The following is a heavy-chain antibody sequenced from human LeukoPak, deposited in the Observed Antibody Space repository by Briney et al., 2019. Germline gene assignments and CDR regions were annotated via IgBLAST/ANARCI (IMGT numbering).Heavy chain of an antibody. CDR2: INHSGST. CDR1: GGSFSGYY. V-gene: IGHV4-34*01. Sequence: SETLSLTSAVYGGSFSGYYWSWIRQPPGKGLEWIGEINHSGSTNYNPSLKSRVTISVDTSKNQFSLKLSSVTAADPAVYYCGRFDILTGYGFWGQGTLVTVSS. CDR3: GRFDILTGYGF. J-gene: IGHJ4*02. D-gene: IGHD3-9*01.